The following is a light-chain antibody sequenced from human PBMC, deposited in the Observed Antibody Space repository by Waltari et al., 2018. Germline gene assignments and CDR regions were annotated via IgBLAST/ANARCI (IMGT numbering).Light chain of an antibody. V-gene: IGKV3-15*01. J-gene: IGKJ1*01. CDR3: QQYNNWRT. CDR1: QRISSN. Sequence: EIVMTQSPATLSVSPGERATLSCRASQRISSNLAWYQQKHGQAPRLLIYGASTRATGIPARFSGSGSGTEFTLTISSMQSEDFAVYYCQQYNNWRTFGQGTKVEIK. CDR2: GAS.